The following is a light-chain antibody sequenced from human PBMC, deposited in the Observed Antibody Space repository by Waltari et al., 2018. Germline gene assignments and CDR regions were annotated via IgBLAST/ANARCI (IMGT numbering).Light chain of an antibody. V-gene: IGLV1-47*01. Sequence: QSVLTQPPSASGTPGQRVTISCFGSSSNLGSNPVYWYQHLPGTAPKLLIYRNSHRPSGVPVRFSGSKSGTSASLTMSGLRSEDEADYYCAAWDNSLSAWVFGGGTKLTVL. CDR2: RNS. CDR3: AAWDNSLSAWV. CDR1: SSNLGSNP. J-gene: IGLJ3*02.